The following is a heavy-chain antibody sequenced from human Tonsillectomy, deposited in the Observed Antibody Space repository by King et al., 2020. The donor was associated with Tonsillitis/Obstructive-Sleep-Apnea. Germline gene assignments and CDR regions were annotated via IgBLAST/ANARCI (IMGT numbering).Heavy chain of an antibody. V-gene: IGHV3-48*03. CDR2: ISTSGRTM. CDR3: ARVCSSIRCYGYYFDY. D-gene: IGHD2-2*01. J-gene: IGHJ4*02. Sequence: VQLVESGGGLVQPGGSLRLSCAASGFTFTDYEINWVRQAPGKGLEWVSYISTSGRTMYYADSVKGRFTISRDNAKNSLYLEMNSLRAEDTAVYYCARVCSSIRCYGYYFDYWGLGTLVTVSS. CDR1: GFTFTDYE.